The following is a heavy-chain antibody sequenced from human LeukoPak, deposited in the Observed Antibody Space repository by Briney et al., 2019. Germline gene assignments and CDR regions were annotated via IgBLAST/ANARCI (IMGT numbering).Heavy chain of an antibody. CDR1: GFTFSYYS. D-gene: IGHD4-17*01. CDR3: ARDGAPYDYGDFLDFDY. Sequence: GGSLRLSCAASGFTFSYYSMNWVRQAPGKGLEWVSSISRSSTYIYYADSVKGRFTISRDNAKNSLYLELNRLRAEDTAVYYCARDGAPYDYGDFLDFDYWGQGTLVTVSS. J-gene: IGHJ4*02. CDR2: ISRSSTYI. V-gene: IGHV3-21*01.